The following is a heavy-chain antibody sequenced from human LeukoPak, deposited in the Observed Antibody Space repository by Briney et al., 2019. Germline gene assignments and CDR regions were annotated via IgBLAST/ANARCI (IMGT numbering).Heavy chain of an antibody. CDR3: ASIPDYYDSSGYYPK. V-gene: IGHV4-34*01. Sequence: GSLRLSCAASGFTFSSYSMNWVRQPPGKGLEWIGEINHSGSTNYNPSLKSRVTIPVDTSKNQFSLKLSSVTAADTAVYYCASIPDYYDSSGYYPKWGQGTLVTVSS. CDR1: GFTFSSYS. J-gene: IGHJ4*02. D-gene: IGHD3-22*01. CDR2: INHSGST.